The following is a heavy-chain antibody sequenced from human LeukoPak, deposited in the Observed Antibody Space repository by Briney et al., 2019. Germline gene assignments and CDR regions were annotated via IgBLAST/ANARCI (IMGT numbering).Heavy chain of an antibody. CDR3: ARDQGGSSYRHAFDL. CDR2: MYHTGSF. CDR1: GVSVSSASYY. D-gene: IGHD1-26*01. V-gene: IGHV4-61*01. Sequence: SETLSLTCTVSGVSVSSASYYWTWIRQSPGKGLEWIGYMYHTGSFIYNPSLKSRVTISIDTSTNQFSLKLNSVTAADTAMYYCARDQGGSSYRHAFDLWGQGTPVIVSS. J-gene: IGHJ3*01.